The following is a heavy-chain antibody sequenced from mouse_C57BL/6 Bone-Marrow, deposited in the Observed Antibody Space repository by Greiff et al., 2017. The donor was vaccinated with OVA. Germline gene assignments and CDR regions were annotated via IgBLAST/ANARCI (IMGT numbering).Heavy chain of an antibody. CDR1: GFTLSDYG. J-gene: IGHJ2*01. CDR2: ISSGSSTI. CDR3: ARPRWLLHFDY. Sequence: EVQLVESGGGLVKPGGSLKLSCAASGFTLSDYGMHWVRQAPEKGLEWVAYISSGSSTIYYADTVKGRFTISRDNAKNTLFLQMTSLRSEDTAMYYCARPRWLLHFDYWGQGTTLTVSS. V-gene: IGHV5-17*01. D-gene: IGHD2-3*01.